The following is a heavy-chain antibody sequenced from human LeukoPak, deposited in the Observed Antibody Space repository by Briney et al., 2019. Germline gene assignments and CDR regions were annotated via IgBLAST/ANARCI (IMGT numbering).Heavy chain of an antibody. J-gene: IGHJ5*02. CDR3: ARMGYCSGGSCYWFDP. Sequence: SETLSLTCSVSGDSITSTSYYWGWIRQPPEKGLEWIGSVYYTGGTYYSPSLKSRVTISVDTSKNQFSLKLSSVTAADTAVYYCARMGYCSGGSCYWFDPWGQGTLVTVSS. CDR2: VYYTGGT. CDR1: GDSITSTSYY. D-gene: IGHD2-15*01. V-gene: IGHV4-39*01.